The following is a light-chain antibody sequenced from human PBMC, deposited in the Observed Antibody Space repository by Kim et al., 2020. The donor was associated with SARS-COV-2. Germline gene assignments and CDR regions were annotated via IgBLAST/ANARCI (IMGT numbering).Light chain of an antibody. CDR2: GAS. Sequence: DIQMTQSPSSLSASVGDRVTITCRASQVINNYLAWYQQKPGKATTVLIYGASTLHSGVPSRFSGSGSGTDFTLTISSLQPEDVGTYYCQKYDSAPWTFGHGTKVDIK. CDR3: QKYDSAPWT. CDR1: QVINNY. V-gene: IGKV1-27*01. J-gene: IGKJ1*01.